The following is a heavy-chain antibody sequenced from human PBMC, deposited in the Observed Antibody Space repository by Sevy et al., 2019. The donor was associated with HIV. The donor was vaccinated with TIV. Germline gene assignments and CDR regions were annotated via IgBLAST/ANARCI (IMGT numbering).Heavy chain of an antibody. D-gene: IGHD6-19*01. CDR1: GFNFRDYA. V-gene: IGHV3-23*01. CDR2: FSGSGSST. J-gene: IGHJ6*02. Sequence: GGSLRLSCAASGFNFRDYAMTWVRQAPGKGLEWVSGFSGSGSSTDYADSVKGRFTISRDNSKNMLYLQMNSLRAEETAIYYCVKDRFISGWIGNHKPSYYYGMDVWGQGTTVTVSS. CDR3: VKDRFISGWIGNHKPSYYYGMDV.